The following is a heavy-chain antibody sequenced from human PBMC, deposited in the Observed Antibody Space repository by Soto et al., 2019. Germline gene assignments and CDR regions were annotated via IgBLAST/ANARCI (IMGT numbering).Heavy chain of an antibody. D-gene: IGHD1-1*01. J-gene: IGHJ4*02. V-gene: IGHV4-31*03. Sequence: QVQLQESGPGLVKPSQTLSLTCTVSGGSISSGGYYWSWIRQHPGKGLEWIGYIYYSGSTYYNPSLKSRVTISVDTSKTQFSLKLSSVTAADTAVYYCARGDYGHNGYEIDYWGQGTLVTVSS. CDR3: ARGDYGHNGYEIDY. CDR2: IYYSGST. CDR1: GGSISSGGYY.